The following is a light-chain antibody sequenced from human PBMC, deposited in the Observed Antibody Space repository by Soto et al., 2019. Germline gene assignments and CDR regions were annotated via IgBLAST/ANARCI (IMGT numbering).Light chain of an antibody. J-gene: IGKJ1*01. CDR2: DAS. V-gene: IGKV1-5*01. CDR1: QSISSW. Sequence: DIQMTQSPSTLSASVGDRVTITCRASQSISSWLAWYQQKPGKAPKVLIFDASSLKTGVPSRFSGSGSGTEITLTISNLQPDDFATYYCQQYDSYSSGPFGQGTKVDI. CDR3: QQYDSYSSGP.